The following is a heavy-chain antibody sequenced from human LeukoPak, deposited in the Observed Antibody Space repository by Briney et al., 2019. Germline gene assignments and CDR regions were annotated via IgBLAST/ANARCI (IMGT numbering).Heavy chain of an antibody. Sequence: SETLSLTCTVSGGSISSYYWSWIRQPPGKGLEWIGYIYYSGSTNYNPSLKSRVTISVDTSKNQFSLKLSSVTAADTAVYYCARARWEVGATDYWGQGTLVTVSS. CDR1: GGSISSYY. V-gene: IGHV4-59*08. CDR2: IYYSGST. D-gene: IGHD1-26*01. CDR3: ARARWEVGATDY. J-gene: IGHJ4*02.